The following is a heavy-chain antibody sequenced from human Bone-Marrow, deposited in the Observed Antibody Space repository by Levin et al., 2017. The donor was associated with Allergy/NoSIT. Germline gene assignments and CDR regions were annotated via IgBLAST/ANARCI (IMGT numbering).Heavy chain of an antibody. J-gene: IGHJ3*02. CDR3: ARTSSLVVVVAATPGITPRTDAFAI. Sequence: SVKVSCKASGGTFSSYAISWVRQAPGQGLEWMGGIIPIFGTANYAQKFQGRVTITADESTSTAYMELSSLRSEDTAVYYCARTSSLVVVVAATPGITPRTDAFAIWGQGTMVTVSS. V-gene: IGHV1-69*13. CDR2: IIPIFGTA. D-gene: IGHD2-15*01. CDR1: GGTFSSYA.